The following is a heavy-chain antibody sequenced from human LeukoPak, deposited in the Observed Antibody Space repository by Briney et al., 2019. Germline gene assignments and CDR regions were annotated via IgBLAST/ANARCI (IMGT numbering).Heavy chain of an antibody. Sequence: ASVKVSCKASGYIFTNYYLYWVRQAPGQGLEWMGWISAYNGNTNYAQKLQGRVTMTTDTSTSTAYMELRSLRSDDTAVYYCARTPSTSETAAGSFDYWGQGTLVTVSS. J-gene: IGHJ4*02. CDR3: ARTPSTSETAAGSFDY. CDR2: ISAYNGNT. V-gene: IGHV1-18*04. D-gene: IGHD6-13*01. CDR1: GYIFTNYY.